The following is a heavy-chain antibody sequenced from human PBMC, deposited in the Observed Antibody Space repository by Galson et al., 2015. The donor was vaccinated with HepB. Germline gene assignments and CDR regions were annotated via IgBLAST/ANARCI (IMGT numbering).Heavy chain of an antibody. CDR3: ARGSDYDYGSFDY. CDR1: GGSLGSGGHY. Sequence: LSLTCTVSGGSLGSGGHYWSWLRQHPGKGLEWIGYIHYSGTTYYNPSLRGRLTISEDKSKRHFSLQLSSVTAADTAIYYCARGSDYDYGSFDYWGQGTLVTVSS. V-gene: IGHV4-31*03. CDR2: IHYSGTT. J-gene: IGHJ4*02. D-gene: IGHD3-10*01.